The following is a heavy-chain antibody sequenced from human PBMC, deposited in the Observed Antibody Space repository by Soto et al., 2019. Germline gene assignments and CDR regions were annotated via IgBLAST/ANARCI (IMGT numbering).Heavy chain of an antibody. D-gene: IGHD2-21*01. CDR2: SIPMFPTA. V-gene: IGHV1-69*01. J-gene: IGHJ6*02. Sequence: QVQLVQSGAEVKQPGSSVKVSCKASGGTFSNHAISWVRQAPGQGLEWVGGSIPMFPTADYAQRFQGRVTITGDDSTTTFDMELSGLRSDDTAMYYCARDDATYCGGEGDRYCYYGMDVWGQVTTVTVSS. CDR1: GGTFSNHA. CDR3: ARDDATYCGGEGDRYCYYGMDV.